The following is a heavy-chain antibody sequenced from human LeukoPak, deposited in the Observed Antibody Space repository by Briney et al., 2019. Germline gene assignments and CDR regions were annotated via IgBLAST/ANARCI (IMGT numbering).Heavy chain of an antibody. Sequence: GGSLRLSCAASGFTFSAYSMNWVRQAPGKGLEWVSSISSTSTYIYYADSMKGRFTISRDNAKHSLYLQMNSLRAEDTAVYYCARVVSAMDVWGQGTTVTVSS. CDR1: GFTFSAYS. CDR2: ISSTSTYI. D-gene: IGHD6-25*01. V-gene: IGHV3-21*01. CDR3: ARVVSAMDV. J-gene: IGHJ6*02.